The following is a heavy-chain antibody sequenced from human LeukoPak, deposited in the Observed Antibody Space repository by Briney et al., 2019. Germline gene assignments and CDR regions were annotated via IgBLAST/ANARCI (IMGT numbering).Heavy chain of an antibody. J-gene: IGHJ4*02. CDR1: GGSISSGGNY. CDR2: IYYSDST. Sequence: PSETLSLTCTVSGGSISSGGNYWSWIRQHPGKGLEWIGYIYYSDSTYYNSFLNSLVTISVDTSKNQYSLKLSSVTAAVSAGDCCAVGYYGSGTSFDYWGKGTLVTVSS. D-gene: IGHD3-10*01. CDR3: AVGYYGSGTSFDY. V-gene: IGHV4-31*01.